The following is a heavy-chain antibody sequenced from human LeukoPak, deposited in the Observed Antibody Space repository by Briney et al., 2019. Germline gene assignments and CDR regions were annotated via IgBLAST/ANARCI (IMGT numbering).Heavy chain of an antibody. J-gene: IGHJ4*02. Sequence: SETLSLTCTVSGGSISSYYWSWIRQPPGKGLEWIGYIYYSGSTNYNPSLKSRVTISVDTSKNQFSLKLSSVTAADTAAYYCARSRPMVRGPKYYFDYWGQGTLVTVSS. V-gene: IGHV4-59*01. CDR3: ARSRPMVRGPKYYFDY. D-gene: IGHD3-10*01. CDR2: IYYSGST. CDR1: GGSISSYY.